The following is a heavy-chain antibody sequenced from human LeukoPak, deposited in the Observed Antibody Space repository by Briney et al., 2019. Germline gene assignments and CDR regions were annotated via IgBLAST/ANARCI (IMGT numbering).Heavy chain of an antibody. D-gene: IGHD3-9*01. CDR2: IIPILGIA. CDR3: ATPYYDILTGLMDV. CDR1: GCTFISYA. Sequence: SSVKVSCKASGCTFISYAISWVRQAPGQGLEWMGRIIPILGIANYAQKFQGRVTITADKSTSTAYMELSSLRSEDTAVYYCATPYYDILTGLMDVWGQGTTVTVSS. V-gene: IGHV1-69*04. J-gene: IGHJ6*02.